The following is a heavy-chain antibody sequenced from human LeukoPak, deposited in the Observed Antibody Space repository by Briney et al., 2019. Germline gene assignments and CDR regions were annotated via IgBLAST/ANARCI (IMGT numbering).Heavy chain of an antibody. CDR2: ISGNGGST. V-gene: IGHV3-64*01. D-gene: IGHD1-7*01. CDR3: ARGGGYNWNWGYAFDI. CDR1: GFSFNNYA. J-gene: IGHJ3*02. Sequence: GGSLRLSCAASGFSFNNYAMYWVRQSPGKGLEYVSSISGNGGSTNYANSVKDRFIIYRDNTKNTLYLQMGSLRAEDMAVYYCARGGGYNWNWGYAFDIWGQGTMATVSS.